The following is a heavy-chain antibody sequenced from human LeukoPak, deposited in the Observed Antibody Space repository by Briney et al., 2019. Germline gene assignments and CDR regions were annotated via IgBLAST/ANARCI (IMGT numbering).Heavy chain of an antibody. D-gene: IGHD3-3*01. CDR1: GFSFSTYS. CDR3: AKDYRPHDFWSGLVGY. Sequence: GGSLRLSCAASGFSFSTYSMSWVRQAPGKGLEWVSVISDTGATKFYADSVKGRFTISRDNSKNTLYLQMNSLRAEDTAVYYCAKDYRPHDFWSGLVGYWGQGTLVTVSS. CDR2: ISDTGATK. J-gene: IGHJ4*02. V-gene: IGHV3-23*01.